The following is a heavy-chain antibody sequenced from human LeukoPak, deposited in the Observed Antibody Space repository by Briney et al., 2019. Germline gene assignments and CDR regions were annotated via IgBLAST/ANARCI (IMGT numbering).Heavy chain of an antibody. CDR1: GFTLSTSW. Sequence: PGGSLTLSCAASGFTLSTSWMSWVRQAPGKGLEWVANINKDGSEKNYVDSVKGRFSISRDNAKNSLYLQMNSLRGEDTAVYYCVRGGGNFDFWGQGIMVTVSS. V-gene: IGHV3-7*04. CDR3: VRGGGNFDF. J-gene: IGHJ4*02. D-gene: IGHD3-16*01. CDR2: INKDGSEK.